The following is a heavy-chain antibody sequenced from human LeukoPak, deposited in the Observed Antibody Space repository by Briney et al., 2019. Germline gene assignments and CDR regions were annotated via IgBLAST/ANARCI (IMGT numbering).Heavy chain of an antibody. D-gene: IGHD5-18*01. Sequence: SETLSLTCTVSGGSISSYYWSWIRLPPGKGLEWIGYIYYTGATYYNPSLKSRVTISLDTSKNQFSLKLSSVTAADAAVYYCARSGYSYGTGYYFDYWGQGALVTVSS. J-gene: IGHJ4*02. CDR1: GGSISSYY. CDR2: IYYTGAT. CDR3: ARSGYSYGTGYYFDY. V-gene: IGHV4-59*01.